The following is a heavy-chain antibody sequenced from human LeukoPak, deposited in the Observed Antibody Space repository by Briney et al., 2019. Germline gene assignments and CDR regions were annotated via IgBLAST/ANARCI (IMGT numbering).Heavy chain of an antibody. D-gene: IGHD5-24*01. CDR1: GFTFSSHY. J-gene: IGHJ6*03. CDR2: ITSSSSDI. CDR3: ARERDCYTHYYYYYMDV. Sequence: PGGSLRLSCAASGFTFSSHYMNWVRQAPGKGLEWVSSITSSSSDIFYADSVKGRFTISRDNAKNSLSLQMNSLRAEDTAVYYCARERDCYTHYYYYYMDVWGKGTTVTISS. V-gene: IGHV3-21*01.